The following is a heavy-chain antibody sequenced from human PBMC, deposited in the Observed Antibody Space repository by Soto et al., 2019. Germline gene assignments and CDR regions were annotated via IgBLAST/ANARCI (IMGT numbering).Heavy chain of an antibody. CDR3: ARDDTAPDYDFWSGPLDY. CDR2: INPSGGST. V-gene: IGHV1-46*03. CDR1: GYTFTSYY. D-gene: IGHD3-3*01. J-gene: IGHJ4*02. Sequence: GASVKVSCKASGYTFTSYYMHWVRQAPGQGLEWMGIINPSGGSTSYAQKFQGRVTMTRDTSTSTVYMELSSLRSEDTAVYYCARDDTAPDYDFWSGPLDYWGQGTLVTVSS.